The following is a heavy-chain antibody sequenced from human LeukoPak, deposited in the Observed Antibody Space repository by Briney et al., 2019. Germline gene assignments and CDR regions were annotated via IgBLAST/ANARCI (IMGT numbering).Heavy chain of an antibody. CDR3: AKIDVAAGDFDY. CDR1: GFTFSSYA. J-gene: IGHJ4*02. Sequence: GGSLRLSCAASGFTFSSYAMSWVRQAPGKGLEWVSAISGSGGSTYYADSVKGRFTISRDNSKNTLYLQMNSLRAEDAAVYYCAKIDVAAGDFDYWGQGTLVTVSS. D-gene: IGHD6-13*01. V-gene: IGHV3-23*01. CDR2: ISGSGGST.